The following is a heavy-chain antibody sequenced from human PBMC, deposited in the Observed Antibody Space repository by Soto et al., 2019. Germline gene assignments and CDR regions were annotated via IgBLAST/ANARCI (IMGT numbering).Heavy chain of an antibody. J-gene: IGHJ5*02. Sequence: ASVKLSCKTSGYTFSNYGITWVRQAPGQPLEWLGWISLYSDGTNYAQKFQGRVSMTTDTSTTTAYMELRSLRSDDTAVYYCARVVPGAEAWFGPWGQGTLVTVSS. CDR3: ARVVPGAEAWFGP. CDR2: ISLYSDGT. CDR1: GYTFSNYG. D-gene: IGHD2-2*01. V-gene: IGHV1-18*01.